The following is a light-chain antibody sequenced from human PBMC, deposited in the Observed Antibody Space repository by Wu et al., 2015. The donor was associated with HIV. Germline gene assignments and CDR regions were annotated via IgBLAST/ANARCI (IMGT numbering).Light chain of an antibody. J-gene: IGKJ4*01. CDR1: QSVRSDY. CDR3: QQYVTSVT. V-gene: IGKV3-20*01. Sequence: EIVLTQSPGTLSLSPGERATLSCRASQSVRSDYLGWYQQRPGQAPRLLIYGASSRVTGIPDRFSGSGSGTDFTLTISRLEPEDFAVYYCQQYVTSVTFGGGTTVEIK. CDR2: GAS.